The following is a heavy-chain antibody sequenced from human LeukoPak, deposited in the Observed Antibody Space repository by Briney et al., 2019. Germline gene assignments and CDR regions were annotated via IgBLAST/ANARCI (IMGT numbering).Heavy chain of an antibody. D-gene: IGHD6-6*01. J-gene: IGHJ4*02. V-gene: IGHV3-23*01. Sequence: GGSLRLSCAASGFTFSSYAMSWVRQAPGKGLEWVSAISGSGGSTYYADSVKGRFTISRDNSKNTLYLQMNSLRAEDTAVYYCARAIAARRYFDYWGQGTLVTVSS. CDR3: ARAIAARRYFDY. CDR2: ISGSGGST. CDR1: GFTFSSYA.